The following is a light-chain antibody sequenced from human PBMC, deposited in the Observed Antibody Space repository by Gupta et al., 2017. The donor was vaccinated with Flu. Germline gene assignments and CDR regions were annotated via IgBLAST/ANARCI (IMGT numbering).Light chain of an antibody. V-gene: IGKV3-15*01. CDR2: GAS. Sequence: TLSVSPGERATLSCRASQSVSSNLAWYQQKPGQAPRLLIYGASTRATGIPARFSGSGSGTEFTLTISSLQSEDFAVYYCQQYNNWPPTYTFGQGTKLEIK. J-gene: IGKJ2*01. CDR3: QQYNNWPPTYT. CDR1: QSVSSN.